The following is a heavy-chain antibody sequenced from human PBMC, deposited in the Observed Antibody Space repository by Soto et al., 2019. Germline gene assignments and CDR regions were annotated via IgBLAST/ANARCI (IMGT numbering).Heavy chain of an antibody. D-gene: IGHD1-26*01. Sequence: GEALKISCQGSGYSFDNYWIGWVRQMPGKGLAWMAIIYPGDSDRRYSPSFQGQVTISADQSISTAYLQWSSLKASDTANYYCVRYRSRDYYYGMDVWGQGTTVTVSS. CDR2: IYPGDSDR. CDR1: GYSFDNYW. J-gene: IGHJ6*02. CDR3: VRYRSRDYYYGMDV. V-gene: IGHV5-51*01.